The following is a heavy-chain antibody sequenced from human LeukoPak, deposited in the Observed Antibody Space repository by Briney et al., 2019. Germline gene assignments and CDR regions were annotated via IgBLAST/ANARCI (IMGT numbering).Heavy chain of an antibody. CDR3: ATVLVKYSSGWHAFDI. Sequence: GASVKVSCKASGYTFTGYYMHWVRQAPGQGLEWMGWINPNSGGTNYAQKFQGRVTMTRDTSISTAYMELSSLRSEDTAVYYCATVLVKYSSGWHAFDIWGQGTMVTVSS. J-gene: IGHJ3*02. V-gene: IGHV1-2*02. CDR2: INPNSGGT. CDR1: GYTFTGYY. D-gene: IGHD6-19*01.